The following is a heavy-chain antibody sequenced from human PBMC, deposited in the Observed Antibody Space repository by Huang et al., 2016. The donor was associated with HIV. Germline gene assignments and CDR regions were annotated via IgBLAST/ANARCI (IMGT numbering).Heavy chain of an antibody. Sequence: EVQLVESGGGLVKPGGSLRLSCAASGFTFSNAWRSWVRQAPGKGLEWVGRSKSKTDGGTTDYAAPVKGRFTISREDSKNTLYLQMNSLKTEDTAVYYCTTESESSGWTMDHDAFDIWGQGTMVTVSS. CDR1: GFTFSNAW. D-gene: IGHD6-19*01. CDR3: TTESESSGWTMDHDAFDI. CDR2: SKSKTDGGTT. V-gene: IGHV3-15*01. J-gene: IGHJ3*02.